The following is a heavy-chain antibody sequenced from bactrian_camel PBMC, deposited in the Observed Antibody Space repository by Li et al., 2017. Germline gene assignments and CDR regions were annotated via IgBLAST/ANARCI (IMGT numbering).Heavy chain of an antibody. CDR2: IDGGGYTT. D-gene: IGHD5*01. Sequence: QLVESGGGLAQPGGSVRLSCAASGFSFSNYWMFWVRQSPGKGLEWVSSIDGGGYTTYYANSTKGRFTISRDNAKNTVYLQMNSLKPEDTAVYYCVKDDWGWSFGSWGQGTQVTVS. CDR1: GFSFSNYW. J-gene: IGHJ6*01. CDR3: VKDDWGWSFGS. V-gene: IGHV3S25*01.